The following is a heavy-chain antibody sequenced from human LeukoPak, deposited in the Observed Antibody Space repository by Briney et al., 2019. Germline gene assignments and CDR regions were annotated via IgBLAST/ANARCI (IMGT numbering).Heavy chain of an antibody. CDR2: LYYKGNT. J-gene: IGHJ2*01. CDR3: ARPHGDYKWYFDL. Sequence: SETLSLTCTVSGGSISDISYYWGWIRQPPGKGLEWIGGLYYKGNTFYNPSLKSRLTISVDTSKNQFSLELTSVTAADTAVYYCARPHGDYKWYFDLWGRGTLVTVSS. D-gene: IGHD4-17*01. V-gene: IGHV4-39*01. CDR1: GGSISDISYY.